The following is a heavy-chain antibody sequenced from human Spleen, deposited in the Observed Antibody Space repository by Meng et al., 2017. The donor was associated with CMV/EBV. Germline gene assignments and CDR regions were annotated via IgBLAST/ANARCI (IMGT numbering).Heavy chain of an antibody. D-gene: IGHD6-13*01. Sequence: QVQLVQSGAEVKKPGASVKVSCKASGYTFTGYDMHWVRQAPGQGLEWMGWINPNSDATRYPQKFQGRVTLTRDTSITTAYMELSRLTSDDTAVYYCARDNAGNSFEYWGQGTLVTVSS. CDR1: GYTFTGYD. CDR3: ARDNAGNSFEY. J-gene: IGHJ4*02. V-gene: IGHV1-2*02. CDR2: INPNSDAT.